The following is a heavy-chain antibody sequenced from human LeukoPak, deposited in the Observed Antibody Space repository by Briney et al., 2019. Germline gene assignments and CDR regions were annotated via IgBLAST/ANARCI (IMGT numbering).Heavy chain of an antibody. J-gene: IGHJ5*02. CDR3: AKGAAAGKVDWFNP. Sequence: GGSLRLSCEASGLSFTNYAMMWVRQAPGKGLQWISTLTGYGGAYYADSGEGRFIISRDISKNTMFLQMYSLRAEDTAVYYCAKGAAAGKVDWFNPWGQGTLVTVSS. CDR1: GLSFTNYA. CDR2: LTGYGGA. V-gene: IGHV3-23*01. D-gene: IGHD6-13*01.